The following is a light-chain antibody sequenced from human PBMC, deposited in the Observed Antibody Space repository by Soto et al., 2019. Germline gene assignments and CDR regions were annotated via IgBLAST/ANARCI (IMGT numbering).Light chain of an antibody. CDR2: DVD. CDR1: SSDVGGYNF. J-gene: IGLJ3*02. Sequence: QSVLTQPASVSGSPGQSITISCTGTSSDVGGYNFVSWYQQHPGKAPKLMIYDVDYRPSGVSNRFSGSKSGNTASLTISGLQADDEADYYCSSYRSSNTVVFGGGTKLTVL. CDR3: SSYRSSNTVV. V-gene: IGLV2-14*01.